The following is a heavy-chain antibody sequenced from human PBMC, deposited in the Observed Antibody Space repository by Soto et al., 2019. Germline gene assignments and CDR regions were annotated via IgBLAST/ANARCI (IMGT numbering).Heavy chain of an antibody. Sequence: SETLSLTCAVSGGSISSGGYSWSWIRQPPGKGLEWIGYIYYSGSTNYNPSLKSRVTISVDTSKNQFSLKLSSVTAADTAVYYCARHRPGSGGSCYDYWGQGTLVTVSS. V-gene: IGHV4-61*08. CDR3: ARHRPGSGGSCYDY. D-gene: IGHD2-15*01. CDR1: GGSISSGGYS. CDR2: IYYSGST. J-gene: IGHJ4*02.